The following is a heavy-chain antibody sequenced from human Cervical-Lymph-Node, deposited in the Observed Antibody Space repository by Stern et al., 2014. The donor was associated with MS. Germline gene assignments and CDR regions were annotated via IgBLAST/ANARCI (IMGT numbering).Heavy chain of an antibody. CDR3: ASHHYYDSSAGLDY. CDR2: ISSCNSYT. D-gene: IGHD3-22*01. V-gene: IGHV3-11*06. J-gene: IGHJ4*02. CDR1: GLTFSDYY. Sequence: VQLVESGGGLVKPGGSLRLSCVASGLTFSDYYMTWIRQAPGKGLEWLSYISSCNSYTNYADSVKGRFTISRDNAKNSLYLQMNSLRADDTAVYYCASHHYYDSSAGLDYWGQGTLVTVSS.